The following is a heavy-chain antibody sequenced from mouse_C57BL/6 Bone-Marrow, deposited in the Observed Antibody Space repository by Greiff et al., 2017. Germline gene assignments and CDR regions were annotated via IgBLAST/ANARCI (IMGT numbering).Heavy chain of an antibody. D-gene: IGHD2-5*01. V-gene: IGHV1-84*01. CDR3: ARETYSNYPFDY. CDR1: GYTFTDYY. Sequence: VQRVESGPELVKPGASVKISCKASGYTFTDYYINWVKQRPGQGLEWVGWIYPGSGNTKYNEKFKGKATLTVDTSSSPAYMQLSSLTSEDSAVYFCARETYSNYPFDYWGQGTTLTVSS. J-gene: IGHJ2*01. CDR2: IYPGSGNT.